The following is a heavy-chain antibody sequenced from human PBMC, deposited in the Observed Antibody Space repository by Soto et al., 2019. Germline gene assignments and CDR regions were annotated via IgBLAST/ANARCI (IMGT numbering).Heavy chain of an antibody. Sequence: QAQVVQSGAEVRKPGSSVKLSCKASEGTFNSYASAWVRQAPGQGLEGIGGIIPYYNTLNYAQKFQDSVTITADDSTNTVYMSLSSLRYDDTDVYFCASGASRWYPYFFDSWDQGTLVTVSS. CDR2: IIPYYNTL. V-gene: IGHV1-69*01. D-gene: IGHD6-13*01. CDR1: EGTFNSYA. J-gene: IGHJ4*02. CDR3: ASGASRWYPYFFDS.